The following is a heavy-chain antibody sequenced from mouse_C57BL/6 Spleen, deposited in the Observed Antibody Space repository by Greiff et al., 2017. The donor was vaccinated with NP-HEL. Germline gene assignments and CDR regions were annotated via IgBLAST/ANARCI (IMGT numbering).Heavy chain of an antibody. V-gene: IGHV3-6*01. Sequence: VQLKESGPGLVKPSQSLSLTCSVTGYSITSGYYWNWIRQFPGNKLEWMGYISYDGSNNYNPSLKNRISITRDTSKNQFFLKLNSVTTEDTATYYCATASGSSYWYFDVWGTGTTVTVSS. CDR3: ATASGSSYWYFDV. D-gene: IGHD1-1*01. CDR1: GYSITSGYY. CDR2: ISYDGSN. J-gene: IGHJ1*03.